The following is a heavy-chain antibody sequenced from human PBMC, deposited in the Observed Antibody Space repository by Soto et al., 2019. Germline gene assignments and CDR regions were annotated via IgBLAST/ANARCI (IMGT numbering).Heavy chain of an antibody. Sequence: PSETLSLTCAVSGGSISSSNWWSWVRQPPGKGLEWIGEIYHSGSTNYNPSLKSRVTISVDKSKNQFSLKLSSVTAADTAVYYCARAIYSSSLYYYYYYYGMDVWGQGTTVTVSS. V-gene: IGHV4-4*02. CDR3: ARAIYSSSLYYYYYYYGMDV. J-gene: IGHJ6*02. D-gene: IGHD6-13*01. CDR1: GGSISSSNW. CDR2: IYHSGST.